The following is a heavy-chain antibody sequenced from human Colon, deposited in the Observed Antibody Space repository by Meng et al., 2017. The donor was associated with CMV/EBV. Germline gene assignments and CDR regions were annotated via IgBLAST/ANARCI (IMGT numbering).Heavy chain of an antibody. CDR3: AKPKEYTSAYGLDV. J-gene: IGHJ6*02. D-gene: IGHD1-26*01. Sequence: GGSLRLSCAASGFTFSSYAMSWVRQAPGKGLEWVSAISGSGGSTYYADSVKGRFTISRDNSKKTLFLQMNSLRAEDTAVYYCAKPKEYTSAYGLDVWGQGTTVTVSS. CDR1: GFTFSSYA. V-gene: IGHV3-23*01. CDR2: ISGSGGST.